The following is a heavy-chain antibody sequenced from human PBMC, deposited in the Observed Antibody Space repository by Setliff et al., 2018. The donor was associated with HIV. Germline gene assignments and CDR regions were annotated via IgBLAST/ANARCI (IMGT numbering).Heavy chain of an antibody. V-gene: IGHV1-18*04. D-gene: IGHD3-22*01. Sequence: ASVKVSCKSSGYTFTDYYMHWVRQAPGQGLEWMGWIGAYNGNTNYAQKLQGRVTMTTDTSTNTAYMEMRTLRSDDTAVYYCVRGVTRDISGYYRDEYFQHWGQGTPVTVSS. CDR1: GYTFTDYY. J-gene: IGHJ1*01. CDR3: VRGVTRDISGYYRDEYFQH. CDR2: IGAYNGNT.